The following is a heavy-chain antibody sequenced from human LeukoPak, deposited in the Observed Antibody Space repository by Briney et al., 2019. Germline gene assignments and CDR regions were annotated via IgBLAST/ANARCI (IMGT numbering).Heavy chain of an antibody. Sequence: GGSLRLSCAASGFTFSAHDMHWVRQTTGKSLEWVSGIGTASDTYYAGSVRGRFTISRENTKNSLYLQMNSLRAEDTAVYYCARAPYESGSYYRYYFDYWDQGSLVTVSS. J-gene: IGHJ4*02. D-gene: IGHD3-22*01. CDR2: IGTASDT. CDR1: GFTFSAHD. CDR3: ARAPYESGSYYRYYFDY. V-gene: IGHV3-13*01.